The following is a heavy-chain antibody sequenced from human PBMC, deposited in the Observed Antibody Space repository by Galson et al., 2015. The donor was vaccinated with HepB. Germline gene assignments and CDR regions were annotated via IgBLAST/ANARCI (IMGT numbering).Heavy chain of an antibody. J-gene: IGHJ3*01. D-gene: IGHD4-23*01. CDR2: ISHDETKK. V-gene: IGHV3-30*03. CDR3: ATVAWVITQGFDL. CDR1: GFAFSGYA. Sequence: SLRLSCAASGFAFSGYAMHWVRQTPVKGLECVAYISHDETKKHYADSVKGRFTVSRDNTKDTLYLQMNNLRADDTAVYYCATVAWVITQGFDLWGQGAMVTVSS.